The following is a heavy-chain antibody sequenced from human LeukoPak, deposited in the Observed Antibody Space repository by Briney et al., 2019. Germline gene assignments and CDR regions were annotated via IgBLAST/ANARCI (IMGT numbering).Heavy chain of an antibody. V-gene: IGHV3-74*01. D-gene: IGHD1-26*01. Sequence: GGSLRLSCAASGFTFSSSRMHWVRQAPGKGLVWVSRINSDGSTTTYADSVKGRFTISRDNAKNTLYLQMNSLRADDTAVYYCARAVGGSSDYWGQGTLVTVSS. J-gene: IGHJ4*02. CDR2: INSDGSTT. CDR3: ARAVGGSSDY. CDR1: GFTFSSSR.